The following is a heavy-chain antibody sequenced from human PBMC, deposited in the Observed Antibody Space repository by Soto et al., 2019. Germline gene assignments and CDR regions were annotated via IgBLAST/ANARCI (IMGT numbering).Heavy chain of an antibody. D-gene: IGHD2-15*01. CDR2: ISAYNGNT. J-gene: IGHJ4*02. CDR3: ARDHWSKYCSAISCSDFDF. CDR1: GYTFTSYG. Sequence: GASVKVSCKASGYTFTSYGISWVRQAPGQGLEWMGWISAYNGNTNYAQKLQGRVTMTTDTSTSTAYMELRSLRSDDTAVYYCARDHWSKYCSAISCSDFDFWGQGTPVTVSS. V-gene: IGHV1-18*04.